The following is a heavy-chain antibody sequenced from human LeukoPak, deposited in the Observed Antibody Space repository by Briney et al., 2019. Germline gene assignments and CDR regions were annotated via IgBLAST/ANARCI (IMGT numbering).Heavy chain of an antibody. CDR3: ARDRPDFIAAAGTVDY. CDR2: ISAYNGNT. V-gene: IGHV1-18*01. J-gene: IGHJ4*02. CDR1: GYTFTSYG. D-gene: IGHD6-13*01. Sequence: ASVKVSCKASGYTFTSYGISWVRQAPGQGLEWMGWISAYNGNTNYAQKLQGRVTMTTDTSTSTAYMELRSLRSDDTAVYYCARDRPDFIAAAGTVDYWGQGTLVTVSS.